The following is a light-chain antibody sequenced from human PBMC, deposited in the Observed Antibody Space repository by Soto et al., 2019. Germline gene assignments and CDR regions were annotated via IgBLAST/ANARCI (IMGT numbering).Light chain of an antibody. Sequence: QSALTHPASVSGSPGQSITISCTGTSSDVGGYNYVSWYQQHPGKAPKLMIYDVSNRPSGVSNRFSGSKSGNTASLTISGLQAEDEADYYCSSYTSSSTLHVFGTGTRSPS. CDR2: DVS. CDR1: SSDVGGYNY. J-gene: IGLJ1*01. CDR3: SSYTSSSTLHV. V-gene: IGLV2-14*01.